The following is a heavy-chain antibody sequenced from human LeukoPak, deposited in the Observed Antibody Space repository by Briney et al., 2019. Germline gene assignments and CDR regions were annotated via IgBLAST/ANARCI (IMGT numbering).Heavy chain of an antibody. D-gene: IGHD6-6*01. V-gene: IGHV4-34*01. J-gene: IGHJ4*02. CDR3: ARIIAARGDY. Sequence: SETLSLTCAVYGGSFSGYYWSWIRQPPGKGLEWIGEINHSGSTNYNPSLKSRVTISVDTSKNQFSLKLSSVTAADTAVYYCARIIAARGDYWGQGTLVTVSS. CDR2: INHSGST. CDR1: GGSFSGYY.